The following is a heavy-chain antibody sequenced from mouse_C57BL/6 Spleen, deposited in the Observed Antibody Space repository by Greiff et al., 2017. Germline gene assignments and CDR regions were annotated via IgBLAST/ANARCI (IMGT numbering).Heavy chain of an antibody. Sequence: EVMLVESGGGLVQPGGSLKLSCAASGFTFSDYYMYWVRQTPEKRLEWVAYISNGGGSTYYPDTVKGRFTISRDNAKNTLYLQMSRLKSEDTAMYYCARRLFGGAMDYWGQGTSVTVSS. J-gene: IGHJ4*01. V-gene: IGHV5-12*01. CDR3: ARRLFGGAMDY. D-gene: IGHD6-1*01. CDR2: ISNGGGST. CDR1: GFTFSDYY.